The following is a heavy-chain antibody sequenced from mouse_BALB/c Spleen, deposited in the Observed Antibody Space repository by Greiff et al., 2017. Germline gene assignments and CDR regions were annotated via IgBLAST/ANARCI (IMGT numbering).Heavy chain of an antibody. CDR3: ARARVYGSSFAY. Sequence: QVQLQQPGAELVMPGASVKMSCKASGYTFTDYWMHWVKQRPGQGLEWIGAIDNSDSYTSYNQKFKGKATLTVDESSSTAYMQLSSLTSEDSAVYYCARARVYGSSFAYWGQGTLVTVSA. J-gene: IGHJ3*01. CDR1: GYTFTDYW. D-gene: IGHD2-2*01. V-gene: IGHV1-69*01. CDR2: IDNSDSYT.